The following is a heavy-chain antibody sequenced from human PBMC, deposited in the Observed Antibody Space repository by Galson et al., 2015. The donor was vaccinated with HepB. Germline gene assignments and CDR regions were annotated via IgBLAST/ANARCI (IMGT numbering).Heavy chain of an antibody. D-gene: IGHD6-13*01. V-gene: IGHV5-51*01. Sequence: QSGAEVKKPGESLKISCKGSGYSFTSYWIGWVRQMPGKGLEWMGIIYPGDSDTRYSPSFQGQVTISADKSISTAYLQWSSLKASDTAMYYCARQVRTRYSSSVVIFYGAFDIWGRGTMVTVSS. CDR1: GYSFTSYW. CDR2: IYPGDSDT. J-gene: IGHJ3*02. CDR3: ARQVRTRYSSSVVIFYGAFDI.